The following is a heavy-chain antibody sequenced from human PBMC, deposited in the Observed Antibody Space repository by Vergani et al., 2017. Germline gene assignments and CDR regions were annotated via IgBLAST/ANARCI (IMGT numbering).Heavy chain of an antibody. CDR1: GYTFTNYP. V-gene: IGHV1-69*01. J-gene: IGHJ4*02. D-gene: IGHD4/OR15-4a*01. Sequence: QVQLLQSGSELKKPGASVRISCEASGYTFTNYPLIWVRQAPGQGLEWMGGIIPIFGTANYAQKFQGRVTITADESTSTAYMELSSLRSEDTAVYYCAREGTLFGANHFDYWGQGTLVTVSS. CDR3: AREGTLFGANHFDY. CDR2: IIPIFGTA.